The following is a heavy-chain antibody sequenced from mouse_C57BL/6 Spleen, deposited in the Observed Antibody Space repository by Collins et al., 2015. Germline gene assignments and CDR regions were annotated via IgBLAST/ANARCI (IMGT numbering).Heavy chain of an antibody. CDR2: IYPSDSYT. CDR1: GYTFTSYW. V-gene: IGHV1-69*02. J-gene: IGHJ4*01. Sequence: QVQLQQPGAELVRPGASVKLSCKASGYTFTSYWINWVKQRPGQGLEWIGNIYPSDSYTNYNQKFKDKATLTVDKSSSTAYMQLSSPTSEDSAVYYCTRYYYGNVGYAMDYWGQGTSVTVSS. CDR3: TRYYYGNVGYAMDY. D-gene: IGHD2-1*01.